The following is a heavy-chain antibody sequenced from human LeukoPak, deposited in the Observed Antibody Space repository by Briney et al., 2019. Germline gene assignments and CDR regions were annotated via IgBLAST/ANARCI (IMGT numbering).Heavy chain of an antibody. J-gene: IGHJ4*02. D-gene: IGHD3-10*01. V-gene: IGHV3-33*01. Sequence: GGSLRLSCAASGFTFSSYGMHWVRQAPGKGLEWVAVIWYDGSIKYYADSVKGRFTISRDNPKNTLYLQMNSLRAEDTAVYYCARGPGALLHWGQGILVTVSS. CDR2: IWYDGSIK. CDR3: ARGPGALLH. CDR1: GFTFSSYG.